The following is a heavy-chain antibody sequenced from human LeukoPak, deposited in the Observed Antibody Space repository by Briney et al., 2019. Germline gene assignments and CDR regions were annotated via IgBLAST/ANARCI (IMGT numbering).Heavy chain of an antibody. Sequence: PGGSLRLSCAASGFTFSSYAMHWVRQAPGKGLEWVAVISHDESNKYYVDSVKGRFTISRDNSRDTLNLQMNSLRVEDTAVYYCARELTREGVTRFDYWGQGTLVTVSS. CDR2: ISHDESNK. V-gene: IGHV3-30-3*01. D-gene: IGHD4-23*01. CDR3: ARELTREGVTRFDY. J-gene: IGHJ4*02. CDR1: GFTFSSYA.